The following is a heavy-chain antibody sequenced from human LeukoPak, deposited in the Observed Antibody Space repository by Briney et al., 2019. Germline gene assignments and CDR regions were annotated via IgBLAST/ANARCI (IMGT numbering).Heavy chain of an antibody. V-gene: IGHV4-59*12. D-gene: IGHD5-24*01. Sequence: SETLSLTCTVSGGSLSSYYWSWIRQPPGKGLEWIGNIYNSGSTNYNPSLKSRVTISVDASKNQFSLKLSSVTAADTAVYYCARVDGYNYFDYWGQGTLVTVSS. CDR2: IYNSGST. CDR1: GGSLSSYY. J-gene: IGHJ4*02. CDR3: ARVDGYNYFDY.